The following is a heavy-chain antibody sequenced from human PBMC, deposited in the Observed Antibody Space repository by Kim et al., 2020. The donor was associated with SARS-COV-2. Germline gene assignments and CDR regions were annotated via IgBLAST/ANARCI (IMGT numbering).Heavy chain of an antibody. CDR2: IYPGDSDT. CDR1: GYSFTSYW. CDR3: ARLGPAPHVSNAFDI. V-gene: IGHV5-51*01. D-gene: IGHD2-2*01. Sequence: GESLKISCKGSGYSFTSYWIGWVRQMPGKGLEWMGIIYPGDSDTRYSPSFQGQVTISADKSISTAYLQWSGLKDSDTALYYCARLGPAPHVSNAFDIRGQGTMVTVSS. J-gene: IGHJ3*02.